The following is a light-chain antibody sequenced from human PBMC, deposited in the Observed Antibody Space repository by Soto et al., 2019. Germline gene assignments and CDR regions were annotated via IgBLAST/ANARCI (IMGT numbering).Light chain of an antibody. CDR2: DAS. V-gene: IGKV3-20*01. CDR3: QQYGSSPMYT. J-gene: IGKJ2*01. Sequence: EIVLTQSPGTLSLSPGERATLSCRASQSVSSSYLAWYQQQPGQAPRLLIYDASSKATGMPDRFSGSGSGTDLSLTISRLEPADFAAYYWQQYGSSPMYTFGHGTKLEIK. CDR1: QSVSSSY.